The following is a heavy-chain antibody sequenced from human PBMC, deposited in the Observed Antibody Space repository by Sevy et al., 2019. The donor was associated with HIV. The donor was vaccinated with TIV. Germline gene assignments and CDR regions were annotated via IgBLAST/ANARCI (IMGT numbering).Heavy chain of an antibody. D-gene: IGHD3-16*02. CDR3: ARETSLGYTRSHYYYAMDV. V-gene: IGHV3-23*01. CDR2: ISGTVGNT. Sequence: GGSLRLSCAVSEFTLSGNAMIWVRQAPGKGLEWVSGISGTVGNTYYADSVKGRFTIFRDNSKSTLYLQMNSLRAEDTAVYYCARETSLGYTRSHYYYAMDVWGQGTTVTVSS. J-gene: IGHJ6*02. CDR1: EFTLSGNA.